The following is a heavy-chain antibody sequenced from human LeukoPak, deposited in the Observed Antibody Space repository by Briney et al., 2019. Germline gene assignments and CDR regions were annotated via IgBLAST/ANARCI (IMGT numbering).Heavy chain of an antibody. V-gene: IGHV4-38-2*02. J-gene: IGHJ4*02. D-gene: IGHD3/OR15-3a*01. CDR3: ARQTGSGLFILP. CDR1: GYSISSGYY. CDR2: IYHSGGT. Sequence: SETLSLTCTVSGYSISSGYYWAWIRQPPGKGLEWIGSIYHSGGTYNNPSLKSRLTMSVDTSKNQFSLKLTSVTAADTAVYYCARQTGSGLFILPGGQGTLVTVSS.